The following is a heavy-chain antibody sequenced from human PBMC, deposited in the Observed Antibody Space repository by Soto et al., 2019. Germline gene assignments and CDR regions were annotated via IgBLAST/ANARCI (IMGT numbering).Heavy chain of an antibody. D-gene: IGHD5-12*01. CDR3: ARDGQYRTDGFDI. J-gene: IGHJ3*02. V-gene: IGHV3-23*01. Sequence: EAQLLESGGELIQPGGSLRLSCAASGFTYSSHGMSWVRQAPGKGLEWIAGLSRGGGSTYYADSVKGRFTISRDNSKKTLDLIMNSLRVEDTALYYCARDGQYRTDGFDIWGQGTMVTVCS. CDR1: GFTYSSHG. CDR2: LSRGGGST.